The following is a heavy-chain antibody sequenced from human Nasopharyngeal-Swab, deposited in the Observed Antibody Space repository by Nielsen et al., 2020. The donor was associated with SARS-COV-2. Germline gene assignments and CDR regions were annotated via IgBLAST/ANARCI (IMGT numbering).Heavy chain of an antibody. V-gene: IGHV1-69*04. CDR2: IIPILGIA. J-gene: IGHJ3*02. Sequence: SVKVSCKASGGTFSSYAISWVRQAPGQGLEWMGRIIPILGIANYAQKFQGRVTITADKSTSTAYMKLSSLRSEDTAVYYCASSITMVRGVITVSGAFDIWGQGTMVTVSS. D-gene: IGHD3-10*01. CDR3: ASSITMVRGVITVSGAFDI. CDR1: GGTFSSYA.